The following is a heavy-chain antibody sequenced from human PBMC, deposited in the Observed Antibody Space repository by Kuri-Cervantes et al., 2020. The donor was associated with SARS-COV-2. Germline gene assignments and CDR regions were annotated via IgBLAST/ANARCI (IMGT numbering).Heavy chain of an antibody. V-gene: IGHV1-18*01. CDR3: ARAVGMATIGPVDYYVDV. CDR2: ISPYNGNT. D-gene: IGHD5-24*01. CDR1: GYTFTSYG. Sequence: ASVKVSCKASGYTFTSYGISWVRQAPGQGLEWMGWISPYNGNTNYAQKLQGRVTITTDTSTSTAYMELRSLRSDDTAVYYCARAVGMATIGPVDYYVDVWGKGTTVTVSS. J-gene: IGHJ6*03.